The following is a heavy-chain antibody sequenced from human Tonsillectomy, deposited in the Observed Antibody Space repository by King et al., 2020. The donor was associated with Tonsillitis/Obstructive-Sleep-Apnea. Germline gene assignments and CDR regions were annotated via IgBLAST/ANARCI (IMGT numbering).Heavy chain of an antibody. D-gene: IGHD5-24*01. V-gene: IGHV5-51*03. CDR1: GYSFTSYW. CDR2: IYPDDSDA. CDR3: ARASVELATIAVDY. Sequence: QLVQSGAEVKKPGESLRISCKGSGYSFTSYWIGWVRQMPGKGLEWMGIIYPDDSDARYSPSFQGQVTISADKSITTAYLQRSSLKASDTAMYYCARASVELATIAVDYWGQGTLVAVSS. J-gene: IGHJ4*02.